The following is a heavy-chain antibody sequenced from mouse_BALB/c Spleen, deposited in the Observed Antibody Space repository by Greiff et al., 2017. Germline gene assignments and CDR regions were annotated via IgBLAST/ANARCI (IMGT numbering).Heavy chain of an antibody. Sequence: VHVKQSGAELVKPGASVKLSCTASGFNIKDTYMHWVKQRPEQGLEWIGRIDPANGNTKYDPKFQGKATITADTSSNTAYLQLSSLTSEDTAVYYCADYKDYAMDYWGQGTSVTVSS. V-gene: IGHV14-3*02. CDR1: GFNIKDTY. J-gene: IGHJ4*01. D-gene: IGHD1-3*01. CDR2: IDPANGNT. CDR3: ADYKDYAMDY.